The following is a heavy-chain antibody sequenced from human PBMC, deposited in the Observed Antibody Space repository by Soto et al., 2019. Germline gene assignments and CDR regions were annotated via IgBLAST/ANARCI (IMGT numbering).Heavy chain of an antibody. CDR2: IKQDGSGK. Sequence: GGSLRLSCAASGFTFSSYWMSWVRQAPGKRLEWVANIKQDGSGKNYVDSVKGRLTVSRDNAKNLLYLQMNSLRAEDTAVYYCARDLYSPGRWGQGTLVTVSS. CDR1: GFTFSSYW. J-gene: IGHJ4*02. CDR3: ARDLYSPGR. D-gene: IGHD2-15*01. V-gene: IGHV3-7*01.